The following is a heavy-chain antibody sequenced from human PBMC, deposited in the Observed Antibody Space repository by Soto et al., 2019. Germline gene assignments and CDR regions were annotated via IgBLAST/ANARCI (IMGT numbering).Heavy chain of an antibody. CDR2: ISAYNGNT. Sequence: ASVKVSCKASGYTFTSYGISWVRQAPGQGLEWMGWISAYNGNTNYAQKLQGRVTMTTDTSTSTAYMELRSLRSDDTAVYYCARGKSQRQRAKDYYYYGMDVWGQGTTVTVSS. V-gene: IGHV1-18*01. J-gene: IGHJ6*02. CDR1: GYTFTSYG. D-gene: IGHD6-25*01. CDR3: ARGKSQRQRAKDYYYYGMDV.